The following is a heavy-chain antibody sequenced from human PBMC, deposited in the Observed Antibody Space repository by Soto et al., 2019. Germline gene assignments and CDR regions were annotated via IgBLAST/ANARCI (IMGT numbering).Heavy chain of an antibody. V-gene: IGHV3-33*01. J-gene: IGHJ4*02. CDR3: ASDGDVDYRYFDY. CDR1: GFTFSSYG. D-gene: IGHD4-17*01. Sequence: QVHLVESGGGVVQPGRSLRLSCAASGFTFSSYGMHWVRQAPGKGLEWVAVIWYDGSNKYYADSVKGRLTISRDNSKNTSYMQLTSLSAEDQAVYYCASDGDVDYRYFDYWGQGTLVTVS. CDR2: IWYDGSNK.